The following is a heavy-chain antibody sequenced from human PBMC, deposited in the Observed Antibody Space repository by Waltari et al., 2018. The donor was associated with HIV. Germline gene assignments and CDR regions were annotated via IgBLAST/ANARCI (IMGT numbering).Heavy chain of an antibody. V-gene: IGHV4-38-2*01. CDR1: GYPINSSYY. Sequence: QVQLQESGPGLVKSSETLSLTCAVSGYPINSSYYWDWIRQPPGKGMEWLGSTDHGGNTYYNPSLKSRVTISLDTSKNQFSLKVTSVTAADTAVYYCARGQKRDLDFWNGYYTASRYFDYWGQGTLVTVSS. CDR2: TDHGGNT. D-gene: IGHD3-3*01. CDR3: ARGQKRDLDFWNGYYTASRYFDY. J-gene: IGHJ4*02.